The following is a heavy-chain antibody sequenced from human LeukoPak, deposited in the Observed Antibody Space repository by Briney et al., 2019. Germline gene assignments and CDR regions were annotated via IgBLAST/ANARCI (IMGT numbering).Heavy chain of an antibody. CDR2: ISWNGARI. D-gene: IGHD6-19*01. CDR1: GYTFAEYT. V-gene: IGHV3-43*01. J-gene: IGHJ4*02. CDR3: VKDLVAASENVRGWYPMDY. Sequence: GGSLRLSCAASGYTFAEYTMHWVRQAPGKGLEWVSLISWNGARIHYGDSVKGRFTISRDNSKNSLYLQMNSLRTEDTALYYCVKDLVAASENVRGWYPMDYWGQGTLVTVSS.